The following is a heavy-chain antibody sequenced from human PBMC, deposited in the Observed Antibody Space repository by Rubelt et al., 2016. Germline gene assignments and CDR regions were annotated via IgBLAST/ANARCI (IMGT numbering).Heavy chain of an antibody. J-gene: IGHJ2*01. Sequence: EVQLVESGGGLVQPGGSLRLSCAASGFTVSSNYMNWVRQAPGKGLECVSVIYNGGSTSYAAYATGRFTITRENSRDTLYLKMNSLGVEDTAVYYCARDPAPYSWYFDLWGRGPLVTVSS. CDR2: IYNGGST. CDR1: GFTVSSNY. D-gene: IGHD2-15*01. V-gene: IGHV3-66*01. CDR3: ARDPAPYSWYFDL.